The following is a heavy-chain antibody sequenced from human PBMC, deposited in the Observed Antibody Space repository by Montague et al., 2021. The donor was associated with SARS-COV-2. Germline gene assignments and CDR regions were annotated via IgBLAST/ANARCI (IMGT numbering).Heavy chain of an antibody. V-gene: IGHV4-61*02. CDR2: ISISGST. Sequence: TLSLTCTVSGGSISSGSYYWSWIRQPAGKGLEWIGRISISGSTNYIPSLKSRVTISVDTSKNQFSLKLSSVTAADTAVYYCARDIAVAGLFDYWGQGTLVTVSS. D-gene: IGHD6-19*01. J-gene: IGHJ4*02. CDR3: ARDIAVAGLFDY. CDR1: GGSISSGSYY.